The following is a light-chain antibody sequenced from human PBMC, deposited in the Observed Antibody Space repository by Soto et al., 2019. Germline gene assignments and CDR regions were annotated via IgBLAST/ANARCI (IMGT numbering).Light chain of an antibody. CDR1: QTVSTSH. CDR3: HHYHFSPWT. CDR2: STS. Sequence: EFVLTQSPGTLSLSPGERATLSCRASQTVSTSHLAWYQQKPGQPPRLLIQSTSTRAAGIPDRFSGGVSGTDFTLTITRLEPEDFAMYYCHHYHFSPWTFGHGTKVDVK. V-gene: IGKV3-20*01. J-gene: IGKJ1*01.